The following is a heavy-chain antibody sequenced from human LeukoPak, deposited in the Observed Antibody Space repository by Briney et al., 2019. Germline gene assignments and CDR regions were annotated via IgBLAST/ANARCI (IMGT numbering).Heavy chain of an antibody. CDR2: ISSSGSTI. CDR3: ARGAGYSSSWSDY. Sequence: GGSLRLSCAASGFTFSSDSMNWVRQAPGKGLEWVSYISSSGSTIYYADSVKGRFTISRDKAKNTLYLQMNSLRDEDTAVYYCARGAGYSSSWSDYWGQGTLVTVSS. J-gene: IGHJ4*02. V-gene: IGHV3-48*02. CDR1: GFTFSSDS. D-gene: IGHD6-13*01.